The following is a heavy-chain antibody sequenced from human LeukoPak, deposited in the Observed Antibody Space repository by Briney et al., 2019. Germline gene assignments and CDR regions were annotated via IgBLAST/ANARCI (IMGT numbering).Heavy chain of an antibody. J-gene: IGHJ4*02. CDR1: GFTFSSYA. V-gene: IGHV3-48*01. CDR3: ARAGYDSSGYYADDY. Sequence: AGGSLRLSCAASGFTFSSYAMSWVRQAPGKGLEWVSYISSSSSTIYYADSVKGRFTISRDNAKNSLYLQMNSLRAEDTAVYYCARAGYDSSGYYADDYWGQGTLVTVSS. CDR2: ISSSSSTI. D-gene: IGHD3-22*01.